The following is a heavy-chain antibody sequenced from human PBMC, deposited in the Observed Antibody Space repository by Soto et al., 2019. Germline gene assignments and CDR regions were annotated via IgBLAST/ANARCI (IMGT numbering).Heavy chain of an antibody. CDR1: VGSISSYY. CDR3: ARGEYNWNSEWFDP. Sequence: PSETLSLTCTVSVGSISSYYWSWIRQPPGKGLEWIGYIYYSGSTNYNPSLKSRVTISVDTSKNQFSLKLSSVTAADTAVYYCARGEYNWNSEWFDPWGQGTLVTVSS. D-gene: IGHD1-7*01. CDR2: IYYSGST. J-gene: IGHJ5*02. V-gene: IGHV4-59*01.